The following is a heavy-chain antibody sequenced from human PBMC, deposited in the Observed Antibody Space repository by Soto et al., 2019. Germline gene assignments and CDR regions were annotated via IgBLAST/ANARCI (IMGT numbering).Heavy chain of an antibody. CDR1: GYPFTSYA. J-gene: IGHJ6*02. D-gene: IGHD3-9*01. V-gene: IGHV1-3*01. CDR2: INAGNGNT. CDR3: ARGFGEFDWLYQYYYYGMDV. Sequence: GASVKVSCKASGYPFTSYAMHWVRQSPGQRLEWMGWINAGNGNTKYSQKFQGRVTITRDTSASTAYMELSSLRSEDTAVYYCARGFGEFDWLYQYYYYGMDVWGQGTTVTVSS.